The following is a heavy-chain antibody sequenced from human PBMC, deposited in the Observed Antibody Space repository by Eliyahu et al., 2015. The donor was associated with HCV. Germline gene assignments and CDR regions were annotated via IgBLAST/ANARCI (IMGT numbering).Heavy chain of an antibody. CDR1: GXSIXGGXYS. V-gene: IGHV4-61*02. CDR3: ARGRNSDDNKLWSKNWFDY. Sequence: QVQLQESGPGLVSPSQXLSLTXTVSGXSIXGGXYSWXWLRQPAGKGLEWXGRMYSSGXTNYNPSFKSRVSISLDTSKNHFSLNLSSVIAADTAVYYCARGRNSDDNKLWSKNWFDYWGQGILVTVSS. CDR2: MYSSGXT. J-gene: IGHJ5*01. D-gene: IGHD3-3*01.